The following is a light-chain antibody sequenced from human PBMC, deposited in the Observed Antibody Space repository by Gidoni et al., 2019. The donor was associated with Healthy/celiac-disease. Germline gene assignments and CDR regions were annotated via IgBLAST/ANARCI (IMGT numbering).Light chain of an antibody. CDR3: QQYYSTPRT. Sequence: DIVMTQSPDSLAASLGERATINGKSSQSVLYSSNNKNYLAGYQQKPGQPPKLLIYWSSTRESGVPDRFSGSGSGTDFTLTISSLQAEDVAVYYCQQYYSTPRTFGQGTKVEIK. CDR2: WSS. CDR1: QSVLYSSNNKNY. V-gene: IGKV4-1*01. J-gene: IGKJ1*01.